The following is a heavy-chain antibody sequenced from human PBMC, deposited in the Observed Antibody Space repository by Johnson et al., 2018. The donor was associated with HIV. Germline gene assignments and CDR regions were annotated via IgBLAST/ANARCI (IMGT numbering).Heavy chain of an antibody. CDR1: RFTFSSFA. V-gene: IGHV3-30*04. Sequence: QVQLVESGGGVVQPGRSLRLSCAASRFTFSSFAMHWVRQAPGKGLEWVAVISYDASNKYYADSVKGRFTISRDNSKNTLYLQMNSLRVEDTAVYNCARGRRLWELHVFNAVDTWGQGTMVIVSS. CDR3: ARGRRLWELHVFNAVDT. J-gene: IGHJ3*02. D-gene: IGHD1-26*01. CDR2: ISYDASNK.